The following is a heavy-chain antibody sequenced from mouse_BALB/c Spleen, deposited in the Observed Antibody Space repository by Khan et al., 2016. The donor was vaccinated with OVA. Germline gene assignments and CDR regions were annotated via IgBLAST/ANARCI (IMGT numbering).Heavy chain of an antibody. D-gene: IGHD1-2*01. CDR3: AKRNYFGYTFAY. Sequence: QVQLQQSGAELARPGASVKLSCKASGYTFTDYYIHWVKQRTGQGLEWIGEISPGSGDTYYNEKFKGKATLTADKSSSTVYLQLSSLTAEASAVYFWAKRNYFGYTFAYWGQGTLVTVSA. CDR1: GYTFTDYY. V-gene: IGHV1-77*01. CDR2: ISPGSGDT. J-gene: IGHJ3*01.